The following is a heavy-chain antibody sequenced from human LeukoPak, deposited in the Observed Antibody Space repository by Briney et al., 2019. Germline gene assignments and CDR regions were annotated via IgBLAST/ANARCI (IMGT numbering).Heavy chain of an antibody. CDR2: INPSGGNT. CDR1: GYIFTSFY. J-gene: IGHJ4*02. CDR3: ARVGDIVVVPAASPAQLDY. Sequence: ASVKVSCKASGYIFTSFYMHWVRQAPGQGLEWMGIINPSGGNTNYAQKLQGRVTMTTDTSTSTAYMELRSLRSDDTAVYYCARVGDIVVVPAASPAQLDYWGQGTLVTVSS. V-gene: IGHV1-46*01. D-gene: IGHD2-2*01.